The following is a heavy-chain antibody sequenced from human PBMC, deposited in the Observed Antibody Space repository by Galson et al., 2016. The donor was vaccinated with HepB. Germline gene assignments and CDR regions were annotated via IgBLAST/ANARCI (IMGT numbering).Heavy chain of an antibody. CDR2: ISGSGDDS. J-gene: IGHJ4*02. CDR3: TKRPYASSFDY. D-gene: IGHD2-2*01. Sequence: SLRLSCAASGFTFSNYAMSWVRQAPGKGLSWVSAISGSGDDSYVADSVKGRFTISRDNSKSTLYLQMNSLRAEDTALYYCTKRPYASSFDYWGQGTTVTVSS. V-gene: IGHV3-23*01. CDR1: GFTFSNYA.